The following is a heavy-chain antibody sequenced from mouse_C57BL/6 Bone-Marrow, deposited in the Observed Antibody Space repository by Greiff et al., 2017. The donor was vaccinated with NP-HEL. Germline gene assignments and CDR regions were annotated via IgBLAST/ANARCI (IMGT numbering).Heavy chain of an antibody. V-gene: IGHV5-9*01. CDR2: ISGGGGNT. Sequence: EVQGVESGGGLVKPGGSLKLSCAASGFTFSSYTMSWVRQTPEKRLEWVATISGGGGNTYYPDSVKGRFTISRDNAKNTLYLQMSSLRSEDTALYYCARHSGTLDYWGQGTTLTVSS. CDR1: GFTFSSYT. J-gene: IGHJ2*01. D-gene: IGHD4-1*01. CDR3: ARHSGTLDY.